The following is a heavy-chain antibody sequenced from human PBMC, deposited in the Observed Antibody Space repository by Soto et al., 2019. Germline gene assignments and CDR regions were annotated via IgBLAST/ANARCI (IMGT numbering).Heavy chain of an antibody. V-gene: IGHV1-18*04. J-gene: IGHJ4*02. D-gene: IGHD5-18*01. Sequence: ASVKVSCKASGYTFTSYGISWVRQAPGQGLEWMGWISAYNGNTNYAQRLQGRVTMTTDTSTSTAYMELRSLRSDDTAVYYCARAGTVQLWLRPYFDYWGQGTLVTVSS. CDR2: ISAYNGNT. CDR3: ARAGTVQLWLRPYFDY. CDR1: GYTFTSYG.